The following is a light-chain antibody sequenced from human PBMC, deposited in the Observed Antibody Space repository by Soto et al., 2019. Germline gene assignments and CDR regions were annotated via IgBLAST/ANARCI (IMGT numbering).Light chain of an antibody. J-gene: IGKJ4*01. CDR2: AAS. V-gene: IGKV1-27*01. Sequence: DIQMTQSPSSLSASLGDRVTITCRASQGIGVYLAWVQQKPGKVPKLLIYAASALQSGVPSRFSGSGSGTDFTLTISSLQPEDFATYYGKKYNSAPLTFGGGTKVEIK. CDR1: QGIGVY. CDR3: KKYNSAPLT.